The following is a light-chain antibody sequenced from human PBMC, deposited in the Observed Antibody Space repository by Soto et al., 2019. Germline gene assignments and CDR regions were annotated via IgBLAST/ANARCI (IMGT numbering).Light chain of an antibody. J-gene: IGKJ4*01. V-gene: IGKV3-20*01. CDR3: QQFSSYPLT. CDR2: GAS. Sequence: EIVLTQSQGTLCLCPGERAALSCLASQTVSRNNLVWYQQRPGQPPRLLIYGASSRATGIPDRFSGGGSGTDFTLTISRLEPEDFAVYYCQQFSSYPLTFGGGTKVDIK. CDR1: QTVSRNN.